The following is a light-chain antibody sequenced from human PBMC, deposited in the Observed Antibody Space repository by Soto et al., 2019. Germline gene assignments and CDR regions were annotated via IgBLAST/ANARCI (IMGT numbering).Light chain of an antibody. Sequence: IVLTQYPGTLSLSPGERATLSCMASQSVSSSYLAWYQQKPGQAPRLLIYRTSNRATGIPDRFSGSGSGTDFTLTISRLEPEDFAVYWCQQYDSSPRTFGQGTKVDI. CDR3: QQYDSSPRT. CDR1: QSVSSSY. V-gene: IGKV3-20*01. CDR2: RTS. J-gene: IGKJ1*01.